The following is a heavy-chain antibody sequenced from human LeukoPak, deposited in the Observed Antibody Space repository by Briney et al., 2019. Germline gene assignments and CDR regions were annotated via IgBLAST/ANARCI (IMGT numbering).Heavy chain of an antibody. CDR1: GFIVSSNY. J-gene: IGHJ4*02. CDR2: IYSGGST. V-gene: IGHV3-53*01. CDR3: ARVDTAVLTGFDY. D-gene: IGHD5-18*01. Sequence: GGSLRLSCAASGFIVSSNYMSWVRQAPGKGPEWVSVIYSGGSTFYADSVKGRFTISRDNSKNTLYLQMNSLRAEDTAVYYCARVDTAVLTGFDYWGQGTLVTVSS.